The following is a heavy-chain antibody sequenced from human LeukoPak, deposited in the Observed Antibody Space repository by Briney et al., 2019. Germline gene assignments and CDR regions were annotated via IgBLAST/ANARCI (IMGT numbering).Heavy chain of an antibody. CDR1: GYSFTSYW. J-gene: IGHJ4*02. V-gene: IGHV5-51*01. CDR3: ARVRRETGYYDSSGYYVDY. D-gene: IGHD3-22*01. Sequence: GESLKISCKGSGYSFTSYWIGWVRQMPGKGLEWMGIIYPGDPDTRYSPSFQGQVTISADKSISTAYLQWSSLKASDTAMYYCARVRRETGYYDSSGYYVDYWGQGTLVTVSS. CDR2: IYPGDPDT.